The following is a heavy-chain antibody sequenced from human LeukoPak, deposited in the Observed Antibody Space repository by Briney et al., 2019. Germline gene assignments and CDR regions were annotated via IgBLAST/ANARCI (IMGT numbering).Heavy chain of an antibody. CDR1: GFTFSSYG. Sequence: GRSLRLSCAASGFTFSSYGMHWVRQAPGKGLEWVAVIWYDGSNKYYADSVKGRFTISRDNSKNTLYLQMNSLRAEDTAVYYCARDGGITIFGVVIRMYYFDYWGQGTPVTVSS. V-gene: IGHV3-33*01. D-gene: IGHD3-3*01. CDR2: IWYDGSNK. CDR3: ARDGGITIFGVVIRMYYFDY. J-gene: IGHJ4*02.